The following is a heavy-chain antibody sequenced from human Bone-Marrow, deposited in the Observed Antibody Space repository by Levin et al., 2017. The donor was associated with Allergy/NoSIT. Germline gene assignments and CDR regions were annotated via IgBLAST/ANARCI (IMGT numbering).Heavy chain of an antibody. CDR3: ARVGSSLKERRLNWFDP. CDR2: IYYNGDA. Sequence: PSETLSLTCSVSVVSITNSAFFWSWVRQPPGKGLEWIGYIYYNGDAYYNPSLKSRVSMSVDSSQNQISLTLTFVTVADTAVYYCARVGSSLKERRLNWFDPWGPGTLVIVSS. V-gene: IGHV4-30-4*01. CDR1: VVSITNSAFF. J-gene: IGHJ5*02. D-gene: IGHD1-14*01.